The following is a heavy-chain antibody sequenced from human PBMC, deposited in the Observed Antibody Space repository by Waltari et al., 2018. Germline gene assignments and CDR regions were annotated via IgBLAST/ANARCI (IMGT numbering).Heavy chain of an antibody. V-gene: IGHV1-2*02. CDR1: GYTFTDYH. D-gene: IGHD1-26*01. CDR2: FNPNNGDS. CDR3: ARDPGPIMGAPDL. Sequence: QEQLVQSGSEVKKPGASVKISCQASGYTFTDYHLHWFRQTPCQGVEWMGWFNPNNGDSNSAEKFMGRVTMTRDTSIDTVYLDLSGLRSDDTAIFFCARDPGPIMGAPDLWGQGTQVTVSS. J-gene: IGHJ5*02.